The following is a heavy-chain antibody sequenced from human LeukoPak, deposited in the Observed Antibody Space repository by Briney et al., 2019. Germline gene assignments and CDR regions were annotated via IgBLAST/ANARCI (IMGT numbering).Heavy chain of an antibody. CDR2: ISWNSGSI. V-gene: IGHV3-9*01. Sequence: GGSLRLSCAASGFTFDDYAMHWVRQAPGKGLEWVSGISWNSGSIGYADSVKGRFTISRDNSKSTLYLQMNSLRAEDTAVYYCARDLDIVVVVAAKGTLDYWGQGTLVTVPS. J-gene: IGHJ4*02. CDR3: ARDLDIVVVVAAKGTLDY. CDR1: GFTFDDYA. D-gene: IGHD2-15*01.